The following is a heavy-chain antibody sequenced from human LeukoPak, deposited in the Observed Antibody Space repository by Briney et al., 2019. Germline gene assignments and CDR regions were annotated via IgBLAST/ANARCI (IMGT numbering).Heavy chain of an antibody. V-gene: IGHV3-66*01. CDR1: GFTVSSNY. Sequence: PGGSLRLSCAASGFTVSSNYMSWVRQAPGKGLEWVSVIYSGGSTYYADSVKGRFTISRDNSKNTLYLQMNSLRAEDTAVYYCARDLAVDYYDSSGYWNDWGQGTLVTVSS. J-gene: IGHJ4*02. CDR3: ARDLAVDYYDSSGYWND. CDR2: IYSGGST. D-gene: IGHD3-22*01.